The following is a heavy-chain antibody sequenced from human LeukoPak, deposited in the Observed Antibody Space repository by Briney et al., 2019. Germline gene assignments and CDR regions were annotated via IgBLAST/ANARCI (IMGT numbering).Heavy chain of an antibody. Sequence: SETLSLTCAVYGGSFSGYYCSWIRQPPGKGLEWIGEINHSGSTNYNPSLKSRVTISVDTSKNQFSLKLSSVTAADTAVYYCARDQHYYGSGSYWPYYYGMDVWRQGTTVTVSS. V-gene: IGHV4-34*01. D-gene: IGHD3-10*01. CDR3: ARDQHYYGSGSYWPYYYGMDV. CDR2: INHSGST. CDR1: GGSFSGYY. J-gene: IGHJ6*02.